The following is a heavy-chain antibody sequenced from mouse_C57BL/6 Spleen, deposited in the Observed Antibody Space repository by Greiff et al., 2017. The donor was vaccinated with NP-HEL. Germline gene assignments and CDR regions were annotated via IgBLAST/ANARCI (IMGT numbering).Heavy chain of an antibody. D-gene: IGHD1-1*01. CDR1: GFTFSDYG. CDR2: ISSGSSTI. J-gene: IGHJ4*01. CDR3: ARPGGKNAMDY. V-gene: IGHV5-17*01. Sequence: DVKLQESGGGLVKPGGSLKLSCAASGFTFSDYGMHWVRQAPEKGLEWVAYISSGSSTIYYADTVKGRFTISRDNAKNTLFLQMTSLRSEDTAMYYCARPGGKNAMDYWGQGTSVTVSS.